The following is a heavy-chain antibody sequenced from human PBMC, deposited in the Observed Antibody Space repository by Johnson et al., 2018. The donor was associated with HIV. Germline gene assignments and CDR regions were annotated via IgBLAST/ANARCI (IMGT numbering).Heavy chain of an antibody. Sequence: VQLVESGGGVVRPGGSLRLSCSASGFNVDDDALSWVRQVPGKGLEWVSGINYNGGSTDYADSVRDRFSISRDNAKNSVYLQMDSLRGEDTAMCYCARAKDAAYPYDAFDVWGHGTMVIVSA. CDR1: GFNVDDDA. V-gene: IGHV3-20*04. CDR2: INYNGGST. J-gene: IGHJ3*01. D-gene: IGHD2-15*01. CDR3: ARAKDAAYPYDAFDV.